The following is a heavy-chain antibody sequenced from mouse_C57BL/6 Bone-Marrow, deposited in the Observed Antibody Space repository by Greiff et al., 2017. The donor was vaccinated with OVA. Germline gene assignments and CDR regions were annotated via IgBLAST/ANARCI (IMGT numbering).Heavy chain of an antibody. CDR3: AIYYSNYVRAMDY. V-gene: IGHV2-9-1*01. CDR2: IWTGGGT. D-gene: IGHD2-5*01. Sequence: VKVVESGPGLVAPSQSLSITCTVSGFSLTSYAISWVRQPPGKGLEWLGVIWTGGGTNYNSALKSRLSISKDNSKSQVFLKMNSLQTDDTARYYCAIYYSNYVRAMDYWGQGTSVTVSS. CDR1: GFSLTSYA. J-gene: IGHJ4*01.